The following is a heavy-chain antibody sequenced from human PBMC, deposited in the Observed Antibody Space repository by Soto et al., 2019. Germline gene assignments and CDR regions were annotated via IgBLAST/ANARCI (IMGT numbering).Heavy chain of an antibody. CDR3: ARMFAVVGGPFDY. CDR1: GGSISSGDYY. V-gene: IGHV4-31*03. CDR2: VYYTGTT. J-gene: IGHJ4*02. D-gene: IGHD3-16*01. Sequence: PSETLSLTCSVSGGSISSGDYYWSWIRQHPGKGLEWIGFVYYTGTTYYKPSLKSRVSISLETSKNQFSLNLRYVTAADTAVYYCARMFAVVGGPFDYWGQGAQVTVSS.